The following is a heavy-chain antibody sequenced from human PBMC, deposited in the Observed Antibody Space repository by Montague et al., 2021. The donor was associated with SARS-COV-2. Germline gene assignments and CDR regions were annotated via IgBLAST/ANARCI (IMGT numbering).Heavy chain of an antibody. Sequence: SLRLSCAASGFTFGDYAMSWVRQAPGKGLEWVGFIRSKAYGGTTEYAASVKGRFTISRDDSKSIAYLQMNSLKTEDTAVYYCTRDRGRFGELLYPYYYYGMDDWGQGTTVTVSS. CDR1: GFTFGDYA. CDR2: IRSKAYGGTT. CDR3: TRDRGRFGELLYPYYYYGMDD. V-gene: IGHV3-49*04. D-gene: IGHD3-10*01. J-gene: IGHJ6*02.